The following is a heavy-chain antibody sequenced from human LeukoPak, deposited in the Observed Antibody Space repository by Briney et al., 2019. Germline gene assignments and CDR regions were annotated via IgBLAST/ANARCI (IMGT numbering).Heavy chain of an antibody. CDR1: GFTFDDYA. V-gene: IGHV3-43D*03. J-gene: IGHJ4*02. Sequence: GGSLRLSCAASGFTFDDYAMHWVRQAPGKGLEWVSHIDWDGGSAYYADSVKGRFTISRDNSKNSLYLRMNSLRPEDTAMYYCAKGDGVATQDPPDYWGQGTLVTVSS. CDR3: AKGDGVATQDPPDY. CDR2: IDWDGGSA. D-gene: IGHD5-12*01.